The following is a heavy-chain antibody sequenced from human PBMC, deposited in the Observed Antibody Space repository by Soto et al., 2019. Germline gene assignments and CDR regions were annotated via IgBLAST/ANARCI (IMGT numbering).Heavy chain of an antibody. J-gene: IGHJ5*02. CDR3: ARLYHWFDP. CDR1: GGSISSSSYY. V-gene: IGHV4-61*05. Sequence: SETLSLTCPVSGGSISSSSYYWSWIRQPPGKGLEWIGYIYYSGSTNYNPSLKSRVTISVDTSKNQFSLKLSSVTAADTAVYYCARLYHWFDPWGQGTLVTVSS. D-gene: IGHD2-2*02. CDR2: IYYSGST.